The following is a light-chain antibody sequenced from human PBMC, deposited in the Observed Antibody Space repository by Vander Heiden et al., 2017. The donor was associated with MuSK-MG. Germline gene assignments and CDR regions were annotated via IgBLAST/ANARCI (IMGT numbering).Light chain of an antibody. CDR1: QGISNY. Sequence: DIQMTQSPSSLSASVGDRVTITCRASQGISNYLAWYQQKPGKGPKLLIYAASTLQSGVPSRFSGSGYGTDFTLTISSLQPEDVATYYCQKYNSDPPSTFGKGTRLEIK. V-gene: IGKV1-27*01. CDR3: QKYNSDPPST. J-gene: IGKJ5*01. CDR2: AAS.